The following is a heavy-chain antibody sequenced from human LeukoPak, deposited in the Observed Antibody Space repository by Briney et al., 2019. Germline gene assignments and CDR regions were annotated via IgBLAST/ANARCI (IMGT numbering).Heavy chain of an antibody. CDR2: ISYDGSNK. D-gene: IGHD5-18*01. Sequence: PGGSLRLSCAASGFTFSRYAMHWVRQAPGKGLEWVAVISYDGSNKYYADSVKGRFTISRDNSKNTLYLQMNSLRAEDTAVYYCARGDTAMVPLDYWGQGTLVTVSS. CDR3: ARGDTAMVPLDY. J-gene: IGHJ4*02. CDR1: GFTFSRYA. V-gene: IGHV3-30*04.